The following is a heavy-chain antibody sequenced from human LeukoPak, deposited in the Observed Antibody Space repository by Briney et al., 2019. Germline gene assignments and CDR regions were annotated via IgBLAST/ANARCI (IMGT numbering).Heavy chain of an antibody. J-gene: IGHJ4*02. D-gene: IGHD3-9*01. V-gene: IGHV3-49*03. CDR3: AREIRYFEWLQADY. Sequence: PGGSQRLSCSASGFTFGDYSRSWFRQAPGQGLEWVGFIRSKAYGGTPEYAASMKGRFTISRDDSESIAYLQMDSLETEDTAVYYCAREIRYFEWLQADYWGQGTLVTVSS. CDR1: GFTFGDYS. CDR2: IRSKAYGGTP.